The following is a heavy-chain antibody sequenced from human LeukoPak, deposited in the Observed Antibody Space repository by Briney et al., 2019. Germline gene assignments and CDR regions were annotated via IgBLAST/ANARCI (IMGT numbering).Heavy chain of an antibody. V-gene: IGHV3-23*01. D-gene: IGHD6-13*01. CDR1: GFTFSSYA. Sequence: GGSLRLSCAASGFTFSSYAMSWVRQAPGKGLEWVSAISGSGGSTYYADSVKGRFTISRDNSKNTLYLQINSLRAEDTAVYYCAKDTAWGYSSSWYDAFDIWGQGTMVTVSS. J-gene: IGHJ3*02. CDR2: ISGSGGST. CDR3: AKDTAWGYSSSWYDAFDI.